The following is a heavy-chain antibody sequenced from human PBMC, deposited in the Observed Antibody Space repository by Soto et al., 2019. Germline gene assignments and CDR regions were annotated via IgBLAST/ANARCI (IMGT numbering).Heavy chain of an antibody. V-gene: IGHV4-30-4*01. CDR3: ARDDSGSEAAAGVNWFDP. Sequence: TLSLTCTVSGGSISSGDYYWSWIRQPPGKGLEWIGYIYYSGSTYYNPSLKSRVTISVDTSKNQFSLKLSSVTAADTAVYYCARDDSGSEAAAGVNWFDPWGQGTLVTVSS. J-gene: IGHJ5*02. CDR2: IYYSGST. D-gene: IGHD6-13*01. CDR1: GGSISSGDYY.